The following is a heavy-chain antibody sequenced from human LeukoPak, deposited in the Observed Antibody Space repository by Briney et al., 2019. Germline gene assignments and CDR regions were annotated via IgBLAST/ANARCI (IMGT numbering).Heavy chain of an antibody. J-gene: IGHJ6*02. CDR2: MNPNSGNT. CDR3: AIPNLYYYYGMDV. D-gene: IGHD4/OR15-4a*01. V-gene: IGHV1-8*01. CDR1: GYTFTSYD. Sequence: WASVTVSCKASGYTFTSYDINWVRQATGQGLEWMGWMNPNSGNTGYAQKFQGRVTMTRNTSISTAYMDLSSLRSEDTAVYYCAIPNLYYYYGMDVWGQGTTVTVSS.